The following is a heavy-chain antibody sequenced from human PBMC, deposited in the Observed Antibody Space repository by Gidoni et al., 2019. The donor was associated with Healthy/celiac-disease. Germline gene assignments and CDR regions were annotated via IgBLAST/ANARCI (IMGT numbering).Heavy chain of an antibody. J-gene: IGHJ4*02. D-gene: IGHD6-6*01. CDR3: AKDMGIAARHDFDY. V-gene: IGHV3-9*01. Sequence: EVQLVESGGGLVQPGRSLSLSCAASGFPFDDYAMHWVRQAPGKGLEWVSGISWNSGSIGYADSVKGRFTISRDNAKNSLYLQMNSLRAEDTALYCCAKDMGIAARHDFDYWGQGTLVTVSS. CDR2: ISWNSGSI. CDR1: GFPFDDYA.